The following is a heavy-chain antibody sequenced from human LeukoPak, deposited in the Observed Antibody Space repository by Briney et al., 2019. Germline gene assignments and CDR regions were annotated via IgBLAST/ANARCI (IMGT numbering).Heavy chain of an antibody. J-gene: IGHJ4*02. Sequence: SETLSLTCTVSGGSISSSSYYWGWIRQPPGKGLEWIGSIYYSGSTYYNPSLKSRVTIFVDTSKNQFSLKLSSVTAADTAVYYCARHVPPEGGDSNYEYFDYWGQGTLVTVSS. D-gene: IGHD4-11*01. CDR2: IYYSGST. CDR1: GGSISSSSYY. V-gene: IGHV4-39*01. CDR3: ARHVPPEGGDSNYEYFDY.